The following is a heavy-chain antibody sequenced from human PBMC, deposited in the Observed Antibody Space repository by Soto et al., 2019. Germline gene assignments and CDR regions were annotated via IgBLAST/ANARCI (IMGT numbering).Heavy chain of an antibody. J-gene: IGHJ3*02. Sequence: QVQLVQSGAEVKKPGASVKVSCKASGYTFTSYYMHWVRQAPGQGLEWMGIINPSGGSTSYAQKFQGRVTRTRDTSTSTVYMELSSLRSEDTAVYYCARSHRPYYFDSSGSQSVAFDIWGQGTMVTVSS. V-gene: IGHV1-46*01. D-gene: IGHD3-22*01. CDR3: ARSHRPYYFDSSGSQSVAFDI. CDR1: GYTFTSYY. CDR2: INPSGGST.